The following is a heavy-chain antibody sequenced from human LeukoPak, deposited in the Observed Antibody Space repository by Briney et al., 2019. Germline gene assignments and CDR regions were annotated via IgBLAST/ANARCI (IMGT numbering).Heavy chain of an antibody. CDR1: GGSFSGYY. Sequence: SETLSLTCAVYGGSFSGYYWSWIRQPPGKGLEWIGEINHSGSTNYNPSLKSRVTISVDTSKNQFSLKRSSVTAADTAVYYCARDSRVLTMVRGVPVIDYWGQGTLVTVSS. CDR3: ARDSRVLTMVRGVPVIDY. V-gene: IGHV4-34*01. J-gene: IGHJ4*02. CDR2: INHSGST. D-gene: IGHD3-10*01.